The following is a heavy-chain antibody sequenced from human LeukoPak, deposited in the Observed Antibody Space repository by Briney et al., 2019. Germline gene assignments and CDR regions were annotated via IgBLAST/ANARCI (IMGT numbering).Heavy chain of an antibody. V-gene: IGHV3-49*04. CDR1: GFTFGDYA. CDR3: TRQEYGFDY. D-gene: IGHD6-6*01. CDR2: IRSRAYGGTT. Sequence: PGGSLRPSCTASGFTFGDYAITWVRQAPGKGLEWVGFIRSRAYGGTTDYGASVRGRITISRDDSKSIAYLQMNSLKTEDTAVYYCTRQEYGFDYWGQGALVTVSS. J-gene: IGHJ4*02.